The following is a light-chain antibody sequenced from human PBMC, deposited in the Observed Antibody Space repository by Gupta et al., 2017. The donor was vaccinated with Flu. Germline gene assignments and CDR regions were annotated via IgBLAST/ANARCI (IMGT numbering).Light chain of an antibody. V-gene: IGLV2-14*01. CDR2: EVT. CDR3: SSYTGYTID. Sequence: IYEVTYRPSGVSDRFSGSKSGSTASLTISGLQADDEADYYCSSYTGYTIDFGGGPKLTVL. J-gene: IGLJ2*01.